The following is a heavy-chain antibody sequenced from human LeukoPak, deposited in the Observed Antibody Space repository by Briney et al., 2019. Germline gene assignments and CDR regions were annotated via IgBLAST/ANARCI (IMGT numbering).Heavy chain of an antibody. CDR3: ARVFRLSGVFSLKKYYFDY. CDR2: ISAYNGNT. V-gene: IGHV1-18*01. D-gene: IGHD7-27*01. CDR1: GYTFTSYG. Sequence: ASVKVSCKASGYTFTSYGISWVRQAPGQGLEWMGWISAYNGNTNYAQKLQGRVTMTTDTSTSTAYMELRSLRSDDTAVHYCARVFRLSGVFSLKKYYFDYWGQGTLVTVSS. J-gene: IGHJ4*02.